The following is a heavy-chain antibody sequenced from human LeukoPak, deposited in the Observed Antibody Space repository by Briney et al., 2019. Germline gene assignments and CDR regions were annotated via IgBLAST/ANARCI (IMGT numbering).Heavy chain of an antibody. J-gene: IGHJ4*02. CDR2: ISAYNGNT. Sequence: GASVKVSCKASGYTFTSYGISWVRQAPGQGLEWMGWISAYNGNTNYAQKLQGRVTMTTDTSTSTAYMELRSLRSDDTAVYYCARDLARNVRRAGSYSDNWGQGTLVTVSS. D-gene: IGHD3-10*01. CDR3: ARDLARNVRRAGSYSDN. V-gene: IGHV1-18*01. CDR1: GYTFTSYG.